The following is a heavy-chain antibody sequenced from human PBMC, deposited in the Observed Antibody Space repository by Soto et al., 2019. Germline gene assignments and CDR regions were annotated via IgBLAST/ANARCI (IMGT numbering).Heavy chain of an antibody. J-gene: IGHJ4*02. CDR1: GFTFSSYW. CDR2: INTDGSST. V-gene: IGHV3-74*01. CDR3: ARGIGVVVAGGLDY. D-gene: IGHD6-19*01. Sequence: EVQLVESGGGLVQPGGSLRLSCAASGFTFSSYWMHWVRQAPGKGLMWVSRINTDGSSTSYADSVKGRFTISRDNAKKTLYLQRNSLRAEDTAVYYCARGIGVVVAGGLDYWGQGTLVTVSS.